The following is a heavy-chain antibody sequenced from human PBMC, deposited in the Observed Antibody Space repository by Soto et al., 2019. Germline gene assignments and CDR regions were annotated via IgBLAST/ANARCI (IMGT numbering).Heavy chain of an antibody. CDR2: IYYSGST. V-gene: IGHV4-61*05. D-gene: IGHD2-2*01. CDR3: ARGSPLGYCSSTSCYVGAFDI. CDR1: GGSIRNSSYY. Sequence: PLEILSLTCTVSGGSIRNSSYYWGWIRQHPGKGLEWIGYIYYSGSTNYNPSLKSRVTISVDTSKNQFSLKLSSVTAADTAVYYCARGSPLGYCSSTSCYVGAFDIWGQGTMVTVSS. J-gene: IGHJ3*02.